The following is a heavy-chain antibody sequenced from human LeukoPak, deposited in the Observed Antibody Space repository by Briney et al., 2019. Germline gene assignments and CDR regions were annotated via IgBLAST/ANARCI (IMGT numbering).Heavy chain of an antibody. CDR3: TRVFGGYDVSDY. V-gene: IGHV3-7*03. CDR1: GFTFSSFW. CDR2: IKKDGSQK. D-gene: IGHD3-3*01. J-gene: IGHJ4*02. Sequence: PGRCLRLSCAASGFTFSSFWMSWVRQAAGSGLGWVANIKKDGSQKYYVDSVEGRFTISRDNAKNSLYLQMDSLRVDDTAVYYCTRVFGGYDVSDYWGQGTLVTVSS.